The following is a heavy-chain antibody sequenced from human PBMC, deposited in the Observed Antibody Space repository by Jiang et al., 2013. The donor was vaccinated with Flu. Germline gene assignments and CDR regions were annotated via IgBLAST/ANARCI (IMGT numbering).Heavy chain of an antibody. Sequence: VQLVESGGGVVQPGRSLRLSCAASGFTFSRYGMHWVRQAPGKGLEWVAVMWFDGSNEYYADSVKGRFTISRDNSKNTLYLQMNSLRADDTAVYYCARGGSNWNYRSWFDPVGPGNPGHRLL. D-gene: IGHD1-7*01. CDR2: MWFDGSNE. V-gene: IGHV3-33*01. J-gene: IGHJ5*02. CDR3: ARGGSNWNYRSWFDP. CDR1: GFTFSRYG.